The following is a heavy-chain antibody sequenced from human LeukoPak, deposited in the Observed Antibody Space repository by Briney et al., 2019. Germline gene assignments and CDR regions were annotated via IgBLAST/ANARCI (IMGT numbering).Heavy chain of an antibody. V-gene: IGHV5-51*01. CDR2: IYPGDSDT. CDR1: GYSFTSYW. Sequence: GESLKISCKGSGYSFTSYWIGWVRQMPGKGLEWMGIIYPGDSDTRYSPSFQGQVTISADKSISTAYLQWSSLKASGTAMYYCARVPYYYDSSGYHAWFDPWGQGTLVTVSS. CDR3: ARVPYYYDSSGYHAWFDP. J-gene: IGHJ5*02. D-gene: IGHD3-22*01.